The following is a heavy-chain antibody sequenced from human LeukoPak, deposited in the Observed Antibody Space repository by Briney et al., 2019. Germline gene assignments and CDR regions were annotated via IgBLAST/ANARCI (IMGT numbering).Heavy chain of an antibody. V-gene: IGHV4-34*01. Sequence: SETLSLTCAVYGGSFSGYYWNWIRQPPGNGLEWIGEINHSGSTNYNPSLKSRVTISVDTSKNQFSLKLSSVTAADTAVYYCARGITMVRGVIITDWFDPWGQGTLVTVSS. CDR3: ARGITMVRGVIITDWFDP. CDR1: GGSFSGYY. CDR2: INHSGST. D-gene: IGHD3-10*01. J-gene: IGHJ5*02.